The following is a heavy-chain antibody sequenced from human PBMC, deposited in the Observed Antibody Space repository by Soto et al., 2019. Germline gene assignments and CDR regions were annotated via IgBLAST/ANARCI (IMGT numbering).Heavy chain of an antibody. CDR3: ARAFAGFGAYWYFDL. D-gene: IGHD3-16*01. CDR2: GYHSVSI. Sequence: SETLSLTCTVSGGSITDYYWSWIRQPPGKALEWIGYGYHSVSIHYNPSLKTRVTISVDTSENQFSLRLSSVTAADTAVYYCARAFAGFGAYWYFDLWGRGTMVTVSS. V-gene: IGHV4-59*01. CDR1: GGSITDYY. J-gene: IGHJ2*01.